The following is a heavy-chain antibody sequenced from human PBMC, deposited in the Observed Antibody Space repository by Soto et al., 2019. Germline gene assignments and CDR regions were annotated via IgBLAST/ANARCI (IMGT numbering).Heavy chain of an antibody. V-gene: IGHV5-51*01. J-gene: IGHJ6*02. Sequence: GESLKISCKGSGYSFTSYWIGWVRQMTGKGLEWMGIIYPGDSDTRYSPSFQGQVTISADKSISTAYLQWSSLKASDTAMYYCARRHYYGSGSYYYYYYGMDVWGQGTTVTVSS. CDR2: IYPGDSDT. CDR1: GYSFTSYW. D-gene: IGHD3-10*01. CDR3: ARRHYYGSGSYYYYYYGMDV.